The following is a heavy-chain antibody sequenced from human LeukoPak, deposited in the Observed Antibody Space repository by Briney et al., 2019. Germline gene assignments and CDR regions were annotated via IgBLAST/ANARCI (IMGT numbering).Heavy chain of an antibody. V-gene: IGHV1-69*06. CDR1: GGTFNSYA. J-gene: IGHJ4*02. D-gene: IGHD4-17*01. CDR3: ARGRYGDYLDY. Sequence: ASVKVSCKASGGTFNSYAISWVRQAPGQGLEWMGGIIPMSDAANYPQKFRGRLTITADIPTSTVYMELSSLRSEDTAVYYCARGRYGDYLDYWGQGTLVTVSS. CDR2: IIPMSDAA.